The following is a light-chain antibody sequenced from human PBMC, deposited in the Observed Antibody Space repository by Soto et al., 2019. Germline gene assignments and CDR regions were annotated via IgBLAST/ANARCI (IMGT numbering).Light chain of an antibody. CDR1: ALPKKY. CDR2: KDS. V-gene: IGLV3-25*02. Sequence: SYDLTQPPSVSVSPGQTARNTCSGGALPKKYAYWYQKKPGQAPELVIYKDSERPSGIPERFSGSSSGTTATLDISGVQAKDEGDYYCRSVDSSGTQGVFGTGTKVTVL. CDR3: RSVDSSGTQGV. J-gene: IGLJ1*01.